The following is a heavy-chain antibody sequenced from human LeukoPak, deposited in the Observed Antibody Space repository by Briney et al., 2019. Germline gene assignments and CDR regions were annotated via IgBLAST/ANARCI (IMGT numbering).Heavy chain of an antibody. CDR2: IFYSGRT. CDR3: VRHEEEDGYNAKTLDY. J-gene: IGHJ4*02. CDR1: GGSISGSNYY. V-gene: IGHV4-39*01. D-gene: IGHD5-24*01. Sequence: SETLSLTCIVSGGSISGSNYYWGWIRQPPGMGLEWIGSIFYSGRTYFNPSLKSRVTISVDTSKNQFSLRLSSVTAADTAVYYCVRHEEEDGYNAKTLDYWGQGALVTVSS.